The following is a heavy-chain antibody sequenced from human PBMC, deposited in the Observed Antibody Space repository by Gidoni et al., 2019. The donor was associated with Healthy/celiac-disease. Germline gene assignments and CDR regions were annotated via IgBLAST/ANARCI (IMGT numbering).Heavy chain of an antibody. CDR1: GYTFTGYY. Sequence: QVQLVQSGAEVKKPGASVKVSCKASGYTFTGYYMHWVRQAPGQGLEWMGWINPNSGGTNYAQKCQGRVTMTRDTSISTAYMELSRLRSDDTAVYYCARELYRVYSSSSRVFDYWGQGTLVTVSS. D-gene: IGHD6-6*01. V-gene: IGHV1-2*02. CDR3: ARELYRVYSSSSRVFDY. CDR2: INPNSGGT. J-gene: IGHJ4*02.